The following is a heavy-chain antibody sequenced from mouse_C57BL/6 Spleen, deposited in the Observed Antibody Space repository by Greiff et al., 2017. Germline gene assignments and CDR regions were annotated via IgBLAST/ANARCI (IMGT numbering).Heavy chain of an antibody. Sequence: EVMLVESGEGLVKPGGSLKLSCAASGFTFSSYAMSWVRQTPEKRLEWVAYISSGGDYIYYADTVKGRFTISRDNARNTLYLQMSRLKSEDTDMYYCTRVYGSSTNFDDWGQGTTLTVSS. CDR3: TRVYGSSTNFDD. CDR2: ISSGGDYI. D-gene: IGHD1-1*01. V-gene: IGHV5-9-1*02. J-gene: IGHJ2*01. CDR1: GFTFSSYA.